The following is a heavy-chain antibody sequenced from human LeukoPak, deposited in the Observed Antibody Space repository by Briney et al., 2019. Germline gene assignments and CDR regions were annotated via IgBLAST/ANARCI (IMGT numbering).Heavy chain of an antibody. D-gene: IGHD3-10*01. V-gene: IGHV3-21*01. CDR3: ARDYHRGPTYYYYGMDV. Sequence: GGSLRLSCAASGFTFSSYSMNWVRQAPGKGLEWVSSISSSSSYIYYADSVKGRFTISRDNAKNSLYLQMNSLRAEDTAVYYCARDYHRGPTYYYYGMDVWGQGTTVTVSS. J-gene: IGHJ6*02. CDR1: GFTFSSYS. CDR2: ISSSSSYI.